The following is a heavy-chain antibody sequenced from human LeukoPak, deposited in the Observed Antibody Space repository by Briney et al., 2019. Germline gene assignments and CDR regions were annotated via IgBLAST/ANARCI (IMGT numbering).Heavy chain of an antibody. V-gene: IGHV4-59*01. Sequence: TSETLSLTCTVSGGSISSYYWSWIRQPPGKGLEWIGYIYYSGSTNYNPSLKSRVTISVDTSKNQFSLKLSSVTAADTAVYYCARASPRYSSGWYGTHYGMDVWGQGTTVTVSS. CDR3: ARASPRYSSGWYGTHYGMDV. CDR1: GGSISSYY. D-gene: IGHD6-19*01. J-gene: IGHJ6*02. CDR2: IYYSGST.